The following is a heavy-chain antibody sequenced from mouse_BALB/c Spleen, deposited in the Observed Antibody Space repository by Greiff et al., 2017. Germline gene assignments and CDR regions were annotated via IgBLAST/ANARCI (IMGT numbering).Heavy chain of an antibody. V-gene: IGHV1-69*02. J-gene: IGHJ3*01. CDR2: IDPSDSET. CDR1: GYTFTSYW. D-gene: IGHD2-3*01. Sequence: VKLQQPGAELVKPGAPVKLSCKASGYTFTSYWMNWVKQRPGRGLEWIGRIDPSDSETHYNQKFKDKATLTVDKSSSTAYIQLSSLTSEDSAVYYCARADGYYGFAYWGQGTLVAVSA. CDR3: ARADGYYGFAY.